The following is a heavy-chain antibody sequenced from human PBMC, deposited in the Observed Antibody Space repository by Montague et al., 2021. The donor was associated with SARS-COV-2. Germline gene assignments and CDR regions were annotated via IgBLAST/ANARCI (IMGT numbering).Heavy chain of an antibody. CDR1: GGSISSNNYY. CDR2: IYDSGST. D-gene: IGHD5-12*01. Sequence: SETLSFTCTVSGGSISSNNYYWDWIRQPPGKGLEWIGSIYDSGSTYYXXXLKSRVTISVDTSKNHFSLKLNSVTAADTAVYYCARRGRKLLPVATTIGGFDIWGQGTMVTVSS. J-gene: IGHJ3*02. CDR3: ARRGRKLLPVATTIGGFDI. V-gene: IGHV4-39*02.